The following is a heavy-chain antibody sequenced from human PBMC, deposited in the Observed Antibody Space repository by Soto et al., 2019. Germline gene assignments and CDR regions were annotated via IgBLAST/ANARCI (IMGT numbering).Heavy chain of an antibody. D-gene: IGHD6-6*01. CDR2: IIPIFGTA. V-gene: IGHV1-69*13. Sequence: ASVKVSCKASGGTFSSYAISWVRQAPGQGLEWMGGIIPIFGTANYAQKFQGRVTITADESTSTAYMELSSLRSEDTAVYYCARATEIVQGFDYWGQGTLVTVSS. J-gene: IGHJ4*02. CDR1: GGTFSSYA. CDR3: ARATEIVQGFDY.